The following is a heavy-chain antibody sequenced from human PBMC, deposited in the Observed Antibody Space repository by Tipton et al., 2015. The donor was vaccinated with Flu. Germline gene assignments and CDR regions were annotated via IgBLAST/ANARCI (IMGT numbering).Heavy chain of an antibody. J-gene: IGHJ6*02. Sequence: TLSLTCSVSGDSINSRYYWGWIRQPPGKGLEWIGNVHRSGSTYYNPSLRSRVIISVDKSKNQFSLKLNSVTAADTALYFCARAESSLWAGHYYGLDVWGQGTTVTVSS. V-gene: IGHV4-38-2*01. CDR2: VHRSGST. CDR3: ARAESSLWAGHYYGLDV. D-gene: IGHD6-19*01. CDR1: GDSINSRYY.